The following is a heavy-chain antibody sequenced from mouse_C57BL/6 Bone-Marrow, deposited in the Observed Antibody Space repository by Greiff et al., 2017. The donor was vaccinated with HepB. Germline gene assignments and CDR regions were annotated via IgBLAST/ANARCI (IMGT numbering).Heavy chain of an antibody. D-gene: IGHD1-1*01. J-gene: IGHJ2*01. V-gene: IGHV1-26*01. CDR1: GYTFTDYY. CDR3: ARRYYAHFDY. CDR2: INPNNGGT. Sequence: LVEPGASVKISCKASGYTFTDYYMNWVKQSHGKSLEWIGDINPNNGGTSYNQKFKGKATLTVDKSSSTAYMELRSLTSEDSAVYYCARRYYAHFDYWGQGTTLTVSS.